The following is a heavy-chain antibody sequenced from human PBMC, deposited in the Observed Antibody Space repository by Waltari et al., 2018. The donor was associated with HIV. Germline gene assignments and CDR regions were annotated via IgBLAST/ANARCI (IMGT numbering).Heavy chain of an antibody. D-gene: IGHD5-12*01. CDR3: ARRAGYSGYDYDY. J-gene: IGHJ4*02. V-gene: IGHV4-59*01. CDR1: GGSISSYY. Sequence: QVQLQESGPGLVKPSETLSLTCTVSGGSISSYYWSWLRQPPGKGLEWIGYIYYSGSTNYNPSLKSRVTISVDTSKNQFSLKLSSVTAADTAVYYCARRAGYSGYDYDYWGQGTLVTVSS. CDR2: IYYSGST.